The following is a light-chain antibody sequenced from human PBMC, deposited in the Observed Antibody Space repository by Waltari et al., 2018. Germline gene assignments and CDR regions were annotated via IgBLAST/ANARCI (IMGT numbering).Light chain of an antibody. Sequence: SRRQSKGYNYLDWYLQKPGQYPQLLMYLGSYRAYGGPDRVSGSRSGTKFSPKTSRGVAEDVGVYYCMQELQTLYTFGQGTKLEIK. CDR3: MQELQTLYT. J-gene: IGKJ2*01. CDR1: SRRQSKGYNY. V-gene: IGKV2-28*01. CDR2: LGS.